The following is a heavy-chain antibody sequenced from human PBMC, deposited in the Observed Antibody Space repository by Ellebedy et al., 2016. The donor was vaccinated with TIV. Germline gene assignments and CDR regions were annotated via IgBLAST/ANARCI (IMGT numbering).Heavy chain of an antibody. D-gene: IGHD5-18*01. Sequence: GGSLRLXXAASGFTFSSYAMSWVRQAPGKGLEWVSAISGSGGSTYYADSVKGRFTISRDNSKNTLYLQMNSLRAEDTAVYYCAREDGYSYGYWHYYGMDVWGQGTTVTVSS. CDR3: AREDGYSYGYWHYYGMDV. J-gene: IGHJ6*02. CDR2: ISGSGGST. V-gene: IGHV3-23*01. CDR1: GFTFSSYA.